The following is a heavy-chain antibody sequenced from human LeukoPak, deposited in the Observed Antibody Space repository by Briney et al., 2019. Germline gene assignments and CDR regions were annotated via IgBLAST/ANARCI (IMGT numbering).Heavy chain of an antibody. CDR2: ISSNGANT. Sequence: GGSLRLSCAASGFTFSNHAMHWVRQAPWKALEYVAVISSNGANTFHAKSLNDRFTISRDNSKNILYLQMGSLRAEDMAVYYCARGEEFYDSSGYRRLDSWGQGTLVVVSS. D-gene: IGHD3-22*01. CDR1: GFTFSNHA. J-gene: IGHJ4*02. V-gene: IGHV3-64*01. CDR3: ARGEEFYDSSGYRRLDS.